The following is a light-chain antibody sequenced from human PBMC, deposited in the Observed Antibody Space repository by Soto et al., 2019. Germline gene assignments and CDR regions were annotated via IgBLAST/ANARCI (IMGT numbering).Light chain of an antibody. CDR3: QQDNHVWT. V-gene: IGKV3-15*01. J-gene: IGKJ1*01. CDR2: GAS. Sequence: ELVMTQSPASLSVSPGERATLSCRASQSVSANLVWYQQKPGQAPRLLIYGASTRATGVPGRFSGTGSRTAFTRTISSMQSAVSAVYYCQQDNHVWTFGQGTKVEI. CDR1: QSVSAN.